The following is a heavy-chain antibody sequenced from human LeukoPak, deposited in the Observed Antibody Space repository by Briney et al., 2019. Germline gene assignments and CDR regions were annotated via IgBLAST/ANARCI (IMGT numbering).Heavy chain of an antibody. Sequence: GASVKVSCKASGTTSNNYGIGWVRQAPGQGLEWMGGIIPISGTSNYAQKFQGRVTITTDESTSTAYMELSSLTSEDTAVYFCAYSRYTNFWSGYIPEGSWGQGTQVTVSS. CDR1: GTTSNNYG. V-gene: IGHV1-69*05. J-gene: IGHJ5*02. D-gene: IGHD3-3*01. CDR3: AYSRYTNFWSGYIPEGS. CDR2: IIPISGTS.